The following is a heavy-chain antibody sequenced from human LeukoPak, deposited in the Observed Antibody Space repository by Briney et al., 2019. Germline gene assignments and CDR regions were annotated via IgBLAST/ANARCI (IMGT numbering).Heavy chain of an antibody. CDR2: IYYSGNT. D-gene: IGHD5-18*01. CDR1: GDSINSYY. CDR3: ARLRGNNYKGAFDI. J-gene: IGHJ3*02. Sequence: SETLSLTCSVSGDSINSYYWSWIRQPPGKGLEWIGYIYYSGNTNYNPSLKSRVIISVDTSKNQFSLKLSSVTAADTAVYFCARLRGNNYKGAFDIWGQGTMVTVSS. V-gene: IGHV4-59*08.